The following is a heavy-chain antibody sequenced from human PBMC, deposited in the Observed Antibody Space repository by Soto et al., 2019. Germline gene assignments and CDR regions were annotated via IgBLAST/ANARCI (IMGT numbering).Heavy chain of an antibody. J-gene: IGHJ6*02. CDR1: GGSFSGYY. CDR2: INHSGST. D-gene: IGHD3-10*01. V-gene: IGHV4-34*01. Sequence: PSETLSLTCAVYGGSFSGYYWSWIRQPPGKGLEWIGEINHSGSTNYNPSLKSRVTISVDTSKNQFPLKLSSVTAADTAVYYCARGLRGVMIHYYGMDVWGQGTTVTVSS. CDR3: ARGLRGVMIHYYGMDV.